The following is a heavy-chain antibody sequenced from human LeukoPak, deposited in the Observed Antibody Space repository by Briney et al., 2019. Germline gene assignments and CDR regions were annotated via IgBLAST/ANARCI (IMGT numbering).Heavy chain of an antibody. D-gene: IGHD6-13*01. CDR2: IYYSGST. J-gene: IGHJ5*02. CDR3: AREVAAAGWYWFDP. Sequence: SETLSLTCTVSGGSISSGGYYWSWTRQHPGKGLEWIGYIYYSGSTYYNPSLKSRVTISVDTSKNQFSLKLSSVTAADTAVYYCAREVAAAGWYWFDPWGQGTLVTVSS. CDR1: GGSISSGGYY. V-gene: IGHV4-31*03.